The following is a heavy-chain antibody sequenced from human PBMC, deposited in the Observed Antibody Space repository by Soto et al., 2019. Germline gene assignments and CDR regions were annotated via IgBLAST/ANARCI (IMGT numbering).Heavy chain of an antibody. J-gene: IGHJ6*02. CDR2: INYSGST. V-gene: IGHV4-34*01. Sequence: SETLSLTCAVSGGPFSGYYWGWVRQPPGKGLEWVGEINYSGSTNYNPSLKRRVTISVDTSKNQVSLKVTSVTAADTAMYYCARRNYFYALDDWGQGTTVTVSS. CDR3: ARRNYFYALDD. CDR1: GGPFSGYY.